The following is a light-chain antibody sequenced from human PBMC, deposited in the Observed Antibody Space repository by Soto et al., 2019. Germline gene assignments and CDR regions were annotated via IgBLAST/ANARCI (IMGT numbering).Light chain of an antibody. J-gene: IGKJ2*01. CDR1: QAIDSW. V-gene: IGKV1-12*01. CDR2: AAS. CDR3: QQANSVPYT. Sequence: DIQVTQSPSSVSASVGDRVTITCRASQAIDSWLAWYQQKAGKAPKLLIYAASSLQSGVPSRFSGSGSGTDFTRTINSLQPEDFATYYCQQANSVPYTFGQGTKLEIK.